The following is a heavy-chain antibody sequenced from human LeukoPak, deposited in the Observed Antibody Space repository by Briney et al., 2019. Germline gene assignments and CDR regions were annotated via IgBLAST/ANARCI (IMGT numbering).Heavy chain of an antibody. CDR2: IYSGGST. CDR1: GFTVSSNY. Sequence: GGSLRLSCAASGFTVSSNYMSWVRQAPGKGLEWVSVIYSGGSTYYADSVKGRFTISRDNSKNTLYLQMNSLRAEDTAVYYCARDKTYYYGMDVWGQGTTVTASS. J-gene: IGHJ6*02. CDR3: ARDKTYYYGMDV. V-gene: IGHV3-53*01.